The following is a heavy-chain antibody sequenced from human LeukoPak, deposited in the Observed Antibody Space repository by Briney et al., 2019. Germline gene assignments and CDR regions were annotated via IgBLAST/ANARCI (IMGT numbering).Heavy chain of an antibody. CDR3: ARDWSSSSYTYYYYYMDV. J-gene: IGHJ6*03. Sequence: SETLSLTCTVSGGSISSARYYWGWIRQPPGKGLEWIGTIYYSGSTYYNPSLKSRVTISVDTSKNQVSLKLRSVTAADTAVYHCARDWSSSSYTYYYYYMDVWGKGTTVTVSS. D-gene: IGHD6-6*01. CDR2: IYYSGST. V-gene: IGHV4-39*07. CDR1: GGSISSARYY.